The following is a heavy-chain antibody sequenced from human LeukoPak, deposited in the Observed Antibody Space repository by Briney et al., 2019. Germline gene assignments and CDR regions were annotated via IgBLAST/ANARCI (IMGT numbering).Heavy chain of an antibody. V-gene: IGHV4-34*01. CDR2: INHSGST. CDR3: VRGKAEGLHDYGDPGDYFDY. Sequence: SETLSLTCAVYGGSFSGYYWSWIRQPPGKGLEWIGEINHSGSTNYNPSLKSRVTISVDTSKNQFSLKLSSVTAADTAVYYCVRGKAEGLHDYGDPGDYFDYWGQGTLVTVSS. J-gene: IGHJ4*02. CDR1: GGSFSGYY. D-gene: IGHD4-17*01.